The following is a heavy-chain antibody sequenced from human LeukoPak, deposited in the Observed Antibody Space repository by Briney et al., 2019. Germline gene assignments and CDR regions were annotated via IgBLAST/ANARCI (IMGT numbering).Heavy chain of an antibody. CDR3: ARHRHYDSQLG. CDR1: GYSISSGYY. J-gene: IGHJ4*02. CDR2: IYHSGST. Sequence: SETLSLTCTVSGYSISSGYYWGWIRQPPGKGLEWIGSIYHSGSTYYNPSLKSRVTISVDTSKNQFSLKLTSVTAADTAVYYCARHRHYDSQLGWGQGTLVTVSS. V-gene: IGHV4-38-2*02. D-gene: IGHD3-22*01.